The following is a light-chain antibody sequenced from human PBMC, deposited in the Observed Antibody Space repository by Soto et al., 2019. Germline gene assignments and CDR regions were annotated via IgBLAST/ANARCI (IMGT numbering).Light chain of an antibody. V-gene: IGKV3-20*01. CDR2: DAS. Sequence: EIVLTQSPGTLSLSPGERATLSCRASQSVSSSYLAWYQQKPGQAPRLLIYDASSRATGIPDRFSGSGSETDFTLTISRLEPEDFAVYYCQQYGSSPPITFGPGTTVNIK. CDR1: QSVSSSY. CDR3: QQYGSSPPIT. J-gene: IGKJ3*01.